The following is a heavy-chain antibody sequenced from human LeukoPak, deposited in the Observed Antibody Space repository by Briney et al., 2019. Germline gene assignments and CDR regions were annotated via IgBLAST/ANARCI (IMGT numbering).Heavy chain of an antibody. CDR3: ARIRLLGVRGSMGSSEFDY. Sequence: SGPALVRPTQTLTLTCTFSGFSLTTSGMCVSWIRQPPGKALEWLARIDWDDDKFYRTSLKTRLTISRDTSKNQVVLTMTNMDPADTGTYCCARIRLLGVRGSMGSSEFDYWGQGTLVTVSS. CDR2: IDWDDDK. CDR1: GFSLTTSGMC. D-gene: IGHD3-10*01. V-gene: IGHV2-70*17. J-gene: IGHJ4*02.